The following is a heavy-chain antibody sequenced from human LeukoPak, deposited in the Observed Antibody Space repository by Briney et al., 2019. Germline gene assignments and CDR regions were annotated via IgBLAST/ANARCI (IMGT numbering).Heavy chain of an antibody. CDR1: GLTYSSYR. CDR3: AREDYGP. V-gene: IGHV3-21*01. Sequence: GGSLRLLCAACGLTYSSYRMKWVGQAAGKGVEWVSSISSSSSYIYYADSVKRRFTISRDNAKNSLYLQMNSLRAEDTAVYYCAREDYGPWGQGTLVTVSS. CDR2: ISSSSSYI. J-gene: IGHJ5*02. D-gene: IGHD4-17*01.